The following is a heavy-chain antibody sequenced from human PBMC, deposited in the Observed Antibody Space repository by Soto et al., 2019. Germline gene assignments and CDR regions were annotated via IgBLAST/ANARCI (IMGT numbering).Heavy chain of an antibody. J-gene: IGHJ5*02. V-gene: IGHV4-34*01. Sequence: SETLSLTCAVYVGSFSGYYWSWIREPPGKGLEWIGEINHSGSTNYNPSLKSRVTISVDTSKNQFSLKLSSVTAADTAVYYCARGDIVVVPAARNNWFDPWGQGTLVTVSS. D-gene: IGHD2-2*01. CDR3: ARGDIVVVPAARNNWFDP. CDR2: INHSGST. CDR1: VGSFSGYY.